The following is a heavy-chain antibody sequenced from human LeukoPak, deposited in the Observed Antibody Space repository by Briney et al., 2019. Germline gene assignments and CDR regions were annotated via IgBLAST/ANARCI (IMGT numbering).Heavy chain of an antibody. CDR3: ARSLGSWYYDSSGSILFDY. J-gene: IGHJ4*02. Sequence: ASVKVSCKASGGAFSSYAISWVRQAPGQGLEWMGGIIPIFGTANYAQKFQGRVTITADESTSTAYMELSRLRSDDTAVYYCARSLGSWYYDSSGSILFDYWGQGTLVTVSS. V-gene: IGHV1-69*13. D-gene: IGHD3-22*01. CDR2: IIPIFGTA. CDR1: GGAFSSYA.